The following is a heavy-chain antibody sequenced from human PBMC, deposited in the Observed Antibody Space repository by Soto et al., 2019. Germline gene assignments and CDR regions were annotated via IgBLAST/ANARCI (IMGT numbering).Heavy chain of an antibody. CDR3: ARARGGLSVVTATYFDY. Sequence: GESLKISCAASGFTFSIYSMNWVRQAPGKGLEWVSYIMPGSSNIFYANSVKGRFTISRDNSKNSLYLQMNSLRAEDTAVYYCARARGGLSVVTATYFDYWGQGTLVTVS. V-gene: IGHV3-48*01. CDR1: GFTFSIYS. J-gene: IGHJ4*02. CDR2: IMPGSSNI. D-gene: IGHD2-21*02.